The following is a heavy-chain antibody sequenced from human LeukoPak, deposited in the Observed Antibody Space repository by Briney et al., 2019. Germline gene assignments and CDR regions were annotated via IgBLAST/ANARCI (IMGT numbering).Heavy chain of an antibody. CDR3: ARARSPDSGTYVSPGTPKNFDY. V-gene: IGHV1-18*01. CDR2: ISAYNGNT. Sequence: ASVKVSCKASGYTFTSYGISWVRQAPGQGLEWMGWISAYNGNTNYAQKLQGRVTMTTDTSTSTAYMELRSLRSDDTAVYYCARARSPDSGTYVSPGTPKNFDYWGQGTLVTVSS. CDR1: GYTFTSYG. J-gene: IGHJ4*02. D-gene: IGHD1-26*01.